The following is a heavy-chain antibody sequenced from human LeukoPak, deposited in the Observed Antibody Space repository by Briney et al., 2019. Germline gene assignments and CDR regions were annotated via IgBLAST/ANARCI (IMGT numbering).Heavy chain of an antibody. CDR3: ATGYCSGGSCYLPFDY. V-gene: IGHV4-34*01. J-gene: IGHJ4*02. CDR1: GGSFSGYY. Sequence: PSETLSLTCAVYGGSFSGYYWSWIRQPPGKGLEWIEEINHSGSTNYNPSLKSRVTISVDTSKNQFSLKLSSVTAADTAVYYCATGYCSGGSCYLPFDYWGQGTLVTVSS. D-gene: IGHD2-15*01. CDR2: INHSGST.